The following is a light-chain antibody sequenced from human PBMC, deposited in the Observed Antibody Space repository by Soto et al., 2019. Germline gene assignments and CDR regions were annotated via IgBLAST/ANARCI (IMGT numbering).Light chain of an antibody. CDR2: EVS. Sequence: QSALTQPASVSGSPGQSITISCTGTSSDVGGYNYVSWYQQHPGKAPKLMIYEVSNRPSGVSNRFSGSKSGNTASLTISGLQAEDEADYPCSSYTSSSPDVCGTGTKLTVL. CDR1: SSDVGGYNY. V-gene: IGLV2-14*01. J-gene: IGLJ1*01. CDR3: SSYTSSSPDV.